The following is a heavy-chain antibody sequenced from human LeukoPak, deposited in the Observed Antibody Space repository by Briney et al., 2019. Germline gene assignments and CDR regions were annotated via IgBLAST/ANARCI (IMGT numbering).Heavy chain of an antibody. J-gene: IGHJ4*02. CDR2: VRTSGTT. Sequence: SETLSLTCTVSGGSISSDDYYWTWMRQPAGKGLEWIGRVRTSGTTDFNPSLKSRVSISLDTSKNQFSLKLTSVTAADTAVYYCARGFTFGHGAMFDYWGQGTLVTASP. V-gene: IGHV4-61*02. D-gene: IGHD4-17*01. CDR3: ARGFTFGHGAMFDY. CDR1: GGSISSDDYY.